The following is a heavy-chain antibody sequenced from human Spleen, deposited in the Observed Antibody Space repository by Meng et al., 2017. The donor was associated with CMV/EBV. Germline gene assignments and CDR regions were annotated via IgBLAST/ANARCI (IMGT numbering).Heavy chain of an antibody. J-gene: IGHJ4*02. D-gene: IGHD3-3*01. CDR2: ISSSGNTI. Sequence: GGSLRLSCAASGFTLSDYYVSWIRQAPGKGLEWLSYISSSGNTIHYADSVKGRFIISRDTPKNSVYLQMNSLRAEDTAVYYCARGRGTIFGVVNYFDYWGQGTLVTVSS. CDR1: GFTLSDYY. CDR3: ARGRGTIFGVVNYFDY. V-gene: IGHV3-11*04.